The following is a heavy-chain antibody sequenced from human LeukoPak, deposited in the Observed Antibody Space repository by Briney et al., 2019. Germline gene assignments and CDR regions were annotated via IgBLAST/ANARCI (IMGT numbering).Heavy chain of an antibody. D-gene: IGHD2-15*01. CDR3: ARERAAQFYDHSYSYIDV. Sequence: RSLRLSCAASGFTVSSYAMHWVRRAPGKGLEWGALISYDGGNKDYGDSVRGRFTISRDNSKNTLYLQMNSLRTEDRAVYYCARERAAQFYDHSYSYIDVWGKGNTVTVSS. CDR2: ISYDGGNK. J-gene: IGHJ6*03. V-gene: IGHV3-30*04. CDR1: GFTVSSYA.